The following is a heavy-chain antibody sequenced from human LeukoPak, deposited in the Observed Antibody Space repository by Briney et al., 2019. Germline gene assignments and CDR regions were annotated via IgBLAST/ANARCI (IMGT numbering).Heavy chain of an antibody. V-gene: IGHV4-59*01. CDR2: IYYSGST. CDR1: GGSISSYY. Sequence: SETLSLTCTVSGGSISSYYWSWIRQPPGKGLEWIGYIYYSGSTNYNPSLKSRVTISVDTSKNQFSLKLSSVTAADTAVYYCARADFGVVLPYYYYYMDVWGKGTTVTVS. J-gene: IGHJ6*03. D-gene: IGHD3-3*01. CDR3: ARADFGVVLPYYYYYMDV.